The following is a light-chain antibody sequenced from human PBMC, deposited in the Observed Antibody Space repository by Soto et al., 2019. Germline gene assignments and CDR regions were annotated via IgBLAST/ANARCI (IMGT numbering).Light chain of an antibody. CDR2: CAS. CDR1: QSVLYSSNNKNY. Sequence: DIVMTQSPDSLAVYLGERATINCKSSQSVLYSSNNKNYLAWYQQKRGQPPKLLIYCASTRESGVPDRFSGSGSGTDFTLTISSLQAEDVAAYYCQQHYSTPQTFGQGTKVEI. J-gene: IGKJ1*01. CDR3: QQHYSTPQT. V-gene: IGKV4-1*01.